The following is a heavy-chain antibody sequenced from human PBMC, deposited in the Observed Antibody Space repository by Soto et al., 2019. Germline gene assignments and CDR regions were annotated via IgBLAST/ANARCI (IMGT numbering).Heavy chain of an antibody. Sequence: QVQLVQSVAELNNPLASINLSSKSSGYTFFNYGITWVRQATGQGSEWMGWISAYNGKINNAQKLQGRATMTTETSTSTDYMQMKTLTSDATAVYYCAGSPIAGNGSLDYWGQGTLVTVSS. CDR1: GYTFFNYG. V-gene: IGHV1-18*01. D-gene: IGHD6-13*01. CDR3: AGSPIAGNGSLDY. CDR2: ISAYNGKI. J-gene: IGHJ4*02.